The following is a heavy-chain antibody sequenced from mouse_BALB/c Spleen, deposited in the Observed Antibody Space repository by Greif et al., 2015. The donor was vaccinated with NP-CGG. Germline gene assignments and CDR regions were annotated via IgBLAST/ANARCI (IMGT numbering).Heavy chain of an antibody. Sequence: EVMLVESGGGLVQPGGSRKLSCAASGFTFSSFGMHWVRQAPEKGLEWVAYISSGSSTIYYADTVKGRFTISRDNPKNTLFLQMTSLRSEDTAMYYCARGGKSIYYAMDYWGQGTSVTVSS. CDR3: ARGGKSIYYAMDY. V-gene: IGHV5-17*02. CDR1: GFTFSSFG. J-gene: IGHJ4*01. CDR2: ISSGSSTI.